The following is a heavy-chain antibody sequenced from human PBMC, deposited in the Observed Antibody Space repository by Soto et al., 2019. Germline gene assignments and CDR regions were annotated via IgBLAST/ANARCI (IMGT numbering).Heavy chain of an antibody. D-gene: IGHD3-10*01. CDR1: GFTFSSYA. CDR2: ISYDGSNK. J-gene: IGHJ6*02. CDR3: ARDLGGSGSYYYCGMDV. V-gene: IGHV3-30-3*01. Sequence: QVQLVESGGGVVQPGRSLRLSCAASGFTFSSYAMHWVRQAPGKGLEWVAVISYDGSNKYYADSVKGRFTISRGNSKNTLYLQMNSLRAEDTAVYYCARDLGGSGSYYYCGMDVWGQGTTVTVSS.